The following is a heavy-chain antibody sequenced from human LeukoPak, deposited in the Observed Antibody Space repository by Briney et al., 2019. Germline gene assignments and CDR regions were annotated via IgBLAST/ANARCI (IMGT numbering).Heavy chain of an antibody. Sequence: PGGSLRLSCAASGFTFSSYGMHWVRQAPGKGLEWVAVIWYDGSNKYYADSVKGRFTISRDNSKNTLYLQMNSLRAEDTAVYYCAIRGYCSNSSCSAGDYWGQGTLVTVSS. V-gene: IGHV3-30*02. CDR3: AIRGYCSNSSCSAGDY. CDR1: GFTFSSYG. J-gene: IGHJ4*02. CDR2: IWYDGSNK. D-gene: IGHD2-2*01.